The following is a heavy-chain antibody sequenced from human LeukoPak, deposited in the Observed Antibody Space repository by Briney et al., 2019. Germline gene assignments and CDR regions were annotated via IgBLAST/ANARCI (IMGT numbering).Heavy chain of an antibody. D-gene: IGHD2-15*01. CDR1: GESFSAYY. V-gene: IGHV4-34*01. CDR2: VNHSGST. J-gene: IGHJ5*02. Sequence: SETLSLTCAVYGESFSAYYWSWIRQPPGKGLEWIGEVNHSGSTNYNPSLKSRVTVSVDMSKNQFSLKLTSVTAADTAVYYCARARCSGGSCYPNWFDPWGQGTLVTVSS. CDR3: ARARCSGGSCYPNWFDP.